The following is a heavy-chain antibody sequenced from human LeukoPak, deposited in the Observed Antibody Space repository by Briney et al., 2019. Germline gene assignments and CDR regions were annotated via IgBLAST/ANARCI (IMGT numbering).Heavy chain of an antibody. V-gene: IGHV4-31*03. J-gene: IGHJ5*02. CDR3: ARGPRDWFDP. Sequence: SETLSLTCTVSGGSISSGGYYWSWIRQHPGKGLEWIGYIYYSGSTYYNPSLKSRVTISVDTSKNQFSLKLSSVTAADTAVYYCARGPRDWFDPWGQGTLVTVSS. CDR1: GGSISSGGYY. CDR2: IYYSGST.